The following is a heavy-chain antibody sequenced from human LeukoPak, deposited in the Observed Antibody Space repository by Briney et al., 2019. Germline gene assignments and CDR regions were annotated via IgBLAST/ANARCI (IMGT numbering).Heavy chain of an antibody. CDR3: ARPLSGSSSWHGDAFDI. Sequence: SETLSLTCTVSGGSISSSTYYWGWIRQPPGKGLEWIGSIYYSGSTYYNASLKSRVTISADTSKNQFSLKLSSVAAADTAVYYCARPLSGSSSWHGDAFDIWGQGTMVTVSS. J-gene: IGHJ3*02. CDR1: GGSISSSTYY. CDR2: IYYSGST. D-gene: IGHD6-13*01. V-gene: IGHV4-39*01.